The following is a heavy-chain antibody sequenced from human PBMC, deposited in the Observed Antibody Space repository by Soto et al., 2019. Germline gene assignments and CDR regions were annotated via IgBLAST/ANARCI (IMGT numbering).Heavy chain of an antibody. J-gene: IGHJ6*02. D-gene: IGHD3-22*01. Sequence: GGSLRLSCAASGFTFSSYGMHWVRQAPGKGLEWVAVISYDGSNKYYADSVKGRFTISRDNSKNTLYLQMNSLRAEDTAVYYCAKDGDSSGYYYYYGMDVWGQGTTATVSS. CDR1: GFTFSSYG. V-gene: IGHV3-30*18. CDR2: ISYDGSNK. CDR3: AKDGDSSGYYYYYGMDV.